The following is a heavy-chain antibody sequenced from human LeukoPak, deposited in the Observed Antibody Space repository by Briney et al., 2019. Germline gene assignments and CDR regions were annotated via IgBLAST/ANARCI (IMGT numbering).Heavy chain of an antibody. CDR3: APTYSSSWYNWFDP. CDR1: RGTFSSYA. CDR2: IIPIFGTA. D-gene: IGHD6-13*01. V-gene: IGHV1-69*05. Sequence: ASVKGSCKASRGTFSSYAISWVRQAPGQGLEWRGGIIPIFGTANYAQKFQGRVTITTDESTSTAYMELSSLRSEDKAVYYCAPTYSSSWYNWFDPWGQETLVTVSS. J-gene: IGHJ5*02.